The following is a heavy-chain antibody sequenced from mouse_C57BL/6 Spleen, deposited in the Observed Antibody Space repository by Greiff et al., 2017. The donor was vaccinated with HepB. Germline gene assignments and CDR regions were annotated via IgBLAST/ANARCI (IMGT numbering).Heavy chain of an antibody. V-gene: IGHV3-6*01. CDR3: ARCGNYAYWYFDV. Sequence: VQLQESGPGLVKPSQSLSLTCSVTGYSITSGYYWNWIRQFPGNKLEWMGYISYDGSNNYNPSLKNRISITRDTSKNQFFLKLNSVTTEDTATYYCARCGNYAYWYFDVWGTGTTVTVSS. CDR1: GYSITSGYY. D-gene: IGHD2-1*01. J-gene: IGHJ1*03. CDR2: ISYDGSN.